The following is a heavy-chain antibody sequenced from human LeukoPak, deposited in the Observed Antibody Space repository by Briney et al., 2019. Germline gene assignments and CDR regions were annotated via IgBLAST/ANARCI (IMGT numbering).Heavy chain of an antibody. CDR1: GFTFSNYA. D-gene: IGHD6-13*01. CDR2: ISYDGSNK. Sequence: PGRSLRLSCAASGFTFSNYAIHWVRQAPGKGLEWVAIISYDGSNKYYADSVKGRFTISRDNSKNTLYLQMNSLRAEDTAVYYCARDPIAAAGTGLDYWGQGTLVTVSS. V-gene: IGHV3-30-3*01. CDR3: ARDPIAAAGTGLDY. J-gene: IGHJ4*02.